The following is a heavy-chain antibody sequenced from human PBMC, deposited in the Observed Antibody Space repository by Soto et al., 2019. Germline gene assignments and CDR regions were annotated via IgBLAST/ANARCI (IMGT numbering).Heavy chain of an antibody. CDR2: IYWDDDK. CDR1: GFSLSTSGVG. J-gene: IGHJ4*02. D-gene: IGHD2-15*01. Sequence: QITLKESGPTLVKPTQTLTLTCTFSGFSLSTSGVGVGWIRQPPGKALEWLALIYWDDDKRYSPSLKSRLTITNDNPKNQVVLTMTNMDPVDTATYYCAHRPSYCSGGSCYSGFDYWGQGTLVTVSS. CDR3: AHRPSYCSGGSCYSGFDY. V-gene: IGHV2-5*02.